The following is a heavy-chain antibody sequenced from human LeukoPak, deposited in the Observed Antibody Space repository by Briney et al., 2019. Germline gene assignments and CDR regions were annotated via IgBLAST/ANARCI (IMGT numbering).Heavy chain of an antibody. CDR2: ISPYSGNT. CDR3: ARQSYFDGRGDDAFDI. CDR1: GYTFNNYG. D-gene: IGHD2-15*01. Sequence: ASVKVSCKASGYTFNNYGISWVRQVPGQGLEWMGWISPYSGNTKFAQKFQGRVTVTTETSTSTAYMELRSLRSDDTAVYYCARQSYFDGRGDDAFDIWGQGTMVTVSS. J-gene: IGHJ3*02. V-gene: IGHV1-18*01.